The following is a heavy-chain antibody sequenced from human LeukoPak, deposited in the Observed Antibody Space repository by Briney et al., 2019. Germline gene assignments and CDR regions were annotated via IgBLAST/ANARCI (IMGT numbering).Heavy chain of an antibody. D-gene: IGHD6-19*01. CDR3: ARHGSSNGGTFGMDV. Sequence: PSETLSLTCTVSGGSISSNPYYWGWIRQPPGKGLEWIGTIFYSGSPYYNPSLKSRVSISVDRSKNQISLNLSSVTTADTAVYYCARHGSSNGGTFGMDVWGQGTTVTVSS. CDR1: GGSISSNPYY. CDR2: IFYSGSP. J-gene: IGHJ6*02. V-gene: IGHV4-39*01.